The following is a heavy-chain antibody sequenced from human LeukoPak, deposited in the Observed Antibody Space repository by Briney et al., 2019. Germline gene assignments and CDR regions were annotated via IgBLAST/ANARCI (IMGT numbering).Heavy chain of an antibody. CDR2: ISGSGGST. Sequence: PGGSLRLSCAASGFTFSSYAMSWVRQAPGKGLEWVSAISGSGGSTYYADSVKGRFTISRDNSKNTLYLQMNSLRAEDTAVYCCAKDLNDYGDHNAFDIWGQGTMVTVSS. D-gene: IGHD4-17*01. V-gene: IGHV3-23*01. J-gene: IGHJ3*02. CDR1: GFTFSSYA. CDR3: AKDLNDYGDHNAFDI.